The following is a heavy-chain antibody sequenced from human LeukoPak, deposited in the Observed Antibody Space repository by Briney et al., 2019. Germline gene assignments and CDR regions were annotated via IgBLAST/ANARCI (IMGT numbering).Heavy chain of an antibody. CDR2: IYPGDSDT. CDR3: ARGDVVRGVSWFDS. D-gene: IGHD2-21*02. Sequence: GESLKISCQGSGYTFTSYWIGWVRQMPVKGREWMASIYPGDSDTKYSPSFQGQVTISVDKSTNTAYLQWKSLKASDTAMYYCARGDVVRGVSWFDSWGQGALVTVSS. CDR1: GYTFTSYW. J-gene: IGHJ5*01. V-gene: IGHV5-51*01.